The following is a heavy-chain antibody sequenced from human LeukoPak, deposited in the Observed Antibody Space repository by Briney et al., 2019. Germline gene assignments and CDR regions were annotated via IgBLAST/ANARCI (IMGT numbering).Heavy chain of an antibody. Sequence: SVKVSCKASGYTFTSYDINWVRQAPGQGLEWMGGIIPIFGTANYAQKFQGRVTITTDESTSTAYMELSSLRSEDTAVYYCARDDSGSYYRAFDIWGQGTMVTVSS. CDR3: ARDDSGSYYRAFDI. CDR2: IIPIFGTA. V-gene: IGHV1-69*05. D-gene: IGHD1-26*01. J-gene: IGHJ3*02. CDR1: GYTFTSYD.